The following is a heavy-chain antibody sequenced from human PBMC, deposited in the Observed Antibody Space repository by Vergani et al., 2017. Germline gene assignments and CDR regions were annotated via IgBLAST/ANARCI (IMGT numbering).Heavy chain of an antibody. V-gene: IGHV3-72*01. CDR2: SRNKARSYTT. CDR3: ERARCIETCYMSNWLDS. D-gene: IGHD3-9*01. J-gene: IGHJ5*01. CDR1: GFSFGDYA. Sequence: EVQLVESGGGLVPPGRSLRLSCAASGFSFGDYAMTWVRQAPGKGLEWVGRSRNKARSYTTEYSASVKGRFTISRDDSRNSLYLQMNSLKTEDTAVYYCERARCIETCYMSNWLDSWGQGTLVTVSS.